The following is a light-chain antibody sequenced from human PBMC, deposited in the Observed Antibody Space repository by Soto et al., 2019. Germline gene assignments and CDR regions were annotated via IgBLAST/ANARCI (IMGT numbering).Light chain of an antibody. V-gene: IGKV3-15*01. CDR1: QSVFNN. CDR3: QQYNNWPIT. J-gene: IGKJ5*01. Sequence: EIVLTQSPGTLSLSPGERATLSCRASQSVFNNHIGWYQQKPGQAPRLLIYGASTRATGIPARFSGSGSGTEFTLTISSLQSEDFVVYYCQQYNNWPITFGQGTDWRL. CDR2: GAS.